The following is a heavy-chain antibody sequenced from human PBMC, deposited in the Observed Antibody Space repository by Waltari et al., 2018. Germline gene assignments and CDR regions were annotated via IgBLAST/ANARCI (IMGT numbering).Heavy chain of an antibody. CDR1: GYSISSGYY. V-gene: IGHV4-38-2*01. CDR2: IYHSGST. Sequence: QVQLQESGPGLVKPSETLSLTCAVSGYSISSGYYWGRIRQPPGKGLEWIGSIYHSGSTYYNPSLKSRVTISVDTSKNQFSLKLSSVTAADTAVYYCASVPYSSSWYWFDPWGQGTLVTVSS. D-gene: IGHD6-13*01. J-gene: IGHJ5*02. CDR3: ASVPYSSSWYWFDP.